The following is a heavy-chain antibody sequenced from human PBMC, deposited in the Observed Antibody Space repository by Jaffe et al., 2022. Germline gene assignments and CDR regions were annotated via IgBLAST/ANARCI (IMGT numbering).Heavy chain of an antibody. CDR1: GRSISSNSYY. V-gene: IGHV4-39*01. CDR3: ARRGETGASGHGGWFDP. CDR2: FYYSATT. D-gene: IGHD2-15*01. Sequence: QLQLQESGPRVVKPSETLSLTCSVSGRSISSNSYYWGWFRQPPGQGLEWIGTFYYSATTYYNPSLGSRVTISVDTSKNLLSLLLRSVTAADTAVYYCARRGETGASGHGGWFDPWGQGILVTVSS. J-gene: IGHJ5*02.